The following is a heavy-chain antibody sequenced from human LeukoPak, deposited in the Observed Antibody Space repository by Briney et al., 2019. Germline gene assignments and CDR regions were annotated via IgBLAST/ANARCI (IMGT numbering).Heavy chain of an antibody. D-gene: IGHD7-27*01. V-gene: IGHV1-2*02. CDR1: GYTFTGHY. CDR2: IKPDTGVT. Sequence: ASVKVSCKASGYTFTGHYMHWVRQAPGQGLEWMGWIKPDTGVTYYAQNFQGRFTMTTDTSISTVYMELSSLRSDDTAVYYCARDNNWGPDYWGQGTLDTVSS. J-gene: IGHJ4*02. CDR3: ARDNNWGPDY.